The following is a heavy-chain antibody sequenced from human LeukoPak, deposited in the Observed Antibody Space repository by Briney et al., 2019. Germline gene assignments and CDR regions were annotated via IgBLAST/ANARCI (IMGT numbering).Heavy chain of an antibody. CDR2: IIPIFGTA. V-gene: IGHV1-69*13. CDR3: ASITYSGSYRHFDY. D-gene: IGHD1-26*01. CDR1: GGTFSSYA. Sequence: SVKVSCKASGGTFSSYAISWVRQAPGQGLGWMGGIIPIFGTANYAQKFQGRVTITADESTSTAYMELSSLRSEDTAVYYCASITYSGSYRHFDYWGQGTLVTVSS. J-gene: IGHJ4*02.